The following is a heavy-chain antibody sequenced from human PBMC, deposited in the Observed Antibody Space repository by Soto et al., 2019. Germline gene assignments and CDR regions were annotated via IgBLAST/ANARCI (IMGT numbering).Heavy chain of an antibody. D-gene: IGHD1-26*01. Sequence: GGSLRLSCAASGFTFSIYSMNWVRQAPGKGLEWVSYIMPGSSHIFYADSVKGRFTISRDNAKNSLYLQMNSLRAEDTAVYYCAIEKVGATSVHFFDIWGQGTMVTVSS. J-gene: IGHJ3*02. CDR3: AIEKVGATSVHFFDI. CDR2: IMPGSSHI. CDR1: GFTFSIYS. V-gene: IGHV3-48*01.